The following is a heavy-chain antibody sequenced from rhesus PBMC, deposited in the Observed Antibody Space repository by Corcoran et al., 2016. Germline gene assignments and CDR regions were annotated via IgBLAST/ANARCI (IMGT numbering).Heavy chain of an antibody. CDR1: GFSISTSDMC. D-gene: IGHD5-24*01. V-gene: IGHV2-174*01. Sequence: QVTLKESGPALVKPTQTLTLTCTFSGFSISTSDMCVGWIRHPPGKALEWLALIYWNDDKYYSTSLKSRLTISKDTSKNQVVLTMTNVDPVDTATYFCARRFRYSDQAYFDYWGQGALVTVSS. CDR3: ARRFRYSDQAYFDY. CDR2: IYWNDDK. J-gene: IGHJ4*01.